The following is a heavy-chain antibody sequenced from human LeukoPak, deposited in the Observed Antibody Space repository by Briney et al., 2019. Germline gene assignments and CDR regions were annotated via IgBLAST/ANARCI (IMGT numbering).Heavy chain of an antibody. CDR2: INDRGNT. D-gene: IGHD1-1*01. Sequence: SETLSLTCAVYGGSFSGYYWSWIRQPPGKGLEWIGEINDRGNTNYNPSLKSRVTISIDTSKNQFSLTLSSVSAADTAVYYCASPIGTILRGYMDVWGKGTTVTVSS. V-gene: IGHV4-34*01. CDR1: GGSFSGYY. CDR3: ASPIGTILRGYMDV. J-gene: IGHJ6*03.